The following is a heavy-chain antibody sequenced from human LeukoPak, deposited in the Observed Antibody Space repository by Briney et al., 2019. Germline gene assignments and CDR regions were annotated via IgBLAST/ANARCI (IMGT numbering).Heavy chain of an antibody. D-gene: IGHD1-14*01. CDR2: INHSGST. CDR3: ARLRGWPEPNWFDP. J-gene: IGHJ5*02. V-gene: IGHV4-34*01. CDR1: GGSFSGYY. Sequence: PSETLSLTCTVSGGSFSGYYWSWIRQPPGKGLEWIGEINHSGSTNYNPSLKSRVTISVDTSKNQFSLKLSSVTAADTAVYYCARLRGWPEPNWFDPWGQGTLVTVSS.